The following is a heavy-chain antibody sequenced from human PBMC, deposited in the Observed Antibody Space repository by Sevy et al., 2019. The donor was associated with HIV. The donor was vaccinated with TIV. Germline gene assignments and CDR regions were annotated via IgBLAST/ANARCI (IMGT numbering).Heavy chain of an antibody. J-gene: IGHJ6*02. V-gene: IGHV3-9*01. CDR2: ISWNSGSI. CDR3: AKDILQGYCSSTSCPTRGMDV. Sequence: GGSLRLSCAASGFTFDDYAMHWVRQAPGKGLEWVSGISWNSGSIGYADCVKGRFTITRDNAKNSLYLQMNSLRAEDTALYYCAKDILQGYCSSTSCPTRGMDVWGQGTTVTVSS. CDR1: GFTFDDYA. D-gene: IGHD2-2*01.